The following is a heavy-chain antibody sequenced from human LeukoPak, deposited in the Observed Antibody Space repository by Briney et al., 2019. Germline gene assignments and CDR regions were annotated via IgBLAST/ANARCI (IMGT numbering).Heavy chain of an antibody. Sequence: SETLSLTCAVYGGSFSGYYWSWIRQPPGKGLEWIGEINHSGSTNYNPSLKSRVTISVDTSKNQFSLKLGSVTAADTAVYYCARGAGYSYWPQNDYWGQGTLVTVSS. J-gene: IGHJ4*02. CDR2: INHSGST. CDR1: GGSFSGYY. D-gene: IGHD5-18*01. V-gene: IGHV4-34*01. CDR3: ARGAGYSYWPQNDY.